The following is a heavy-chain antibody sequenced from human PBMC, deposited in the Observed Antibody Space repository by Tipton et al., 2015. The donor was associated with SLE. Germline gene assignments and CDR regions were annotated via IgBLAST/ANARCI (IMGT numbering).Heavy chain of an antibody. Sequence: QLVQSGAEVKKPGESLKISCKGSGYSFTSYWIGWVRQMPGKGLEWMGIIYPGDSDTRYSPSFQGQVTISADKSISTAYLQGSSLMASDTAMYYCASRITMVKGVLWGYAFDIWGQGTMVTVSS. CDR2: IYPGDSDT. J-gene: IGHJ3*02. D-gene: IGHD3-10*01. CDR1: GYSFTSYW. V-gene: IGHV5-51*03. CDR3: ASRITMVKGVLWGYAFDI.